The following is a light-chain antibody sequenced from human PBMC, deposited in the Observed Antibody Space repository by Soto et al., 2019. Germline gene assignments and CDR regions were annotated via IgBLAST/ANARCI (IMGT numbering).Light chain of an antibody. J-gene: IGKJ1*01. Sequence: EIVMTQSPATLSVSPGERATLSCRASQSVSSNLAWYQQKPDQAPRLLIYGASTRATGITGRFSGSGSGTEFTLTISSLQSEDFAVYYCQQYGSSPWTLGQGTKVEI. V-gene: IGKV3-15*01. CDR3: QQYGSSPWT. CDR1: QSVSSN. CDR2: GAS.